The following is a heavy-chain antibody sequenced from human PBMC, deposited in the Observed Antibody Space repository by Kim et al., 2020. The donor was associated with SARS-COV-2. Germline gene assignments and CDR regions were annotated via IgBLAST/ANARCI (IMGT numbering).Heavy chain of an antibody. D-gene: IGHD3-22*01. Sequence: SQTLSLTCAVYGGSFSGYYWSWIRQPPGKGLEWIGEINHSGSTNYNPSLKSRVTISVDTSKNQFSLKLSSVTAADTAVYYCARPESSGYSGAFDIWGQGTMVTVSS. CDR1: GGSFSGYY. CDR2: INHSGST. J-gene: IGHJ3*02. CDR3: ARPESSGYSGAFDI. V-gene: IGHV4-34*01.